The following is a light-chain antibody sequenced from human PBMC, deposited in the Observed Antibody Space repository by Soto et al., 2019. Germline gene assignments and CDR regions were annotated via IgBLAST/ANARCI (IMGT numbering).Light chain of an antibody. J-gene: IGKJ3*01. CDR3: QQYGISRFT. CDR2: GAS. CDR1: QSVSSSY. Sequence: EIVLTQSPGTLSLSPGERATLSCRASQSVSSSYLAWYQQKPGQAPRLLIYGASSRATGIPARFSGSGSGTDFTLTISRLEPEDFAVYYCQQYGISRFTFGPGTKVDIK. V-gene: IGKV3-20*01.